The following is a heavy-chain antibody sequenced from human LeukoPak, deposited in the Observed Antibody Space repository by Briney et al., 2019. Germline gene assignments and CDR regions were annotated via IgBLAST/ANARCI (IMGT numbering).Heavy chain of an antibody. CDR2: ISSSGSTI. CDR3: ARVRDVGATTGYYYYYMDV. J-gene: IGHJ6*03. V-gene: IGHV3-11*04. Sequence: GGSLRLSCAASGFTFSDYYMSWIRQAPGKGLEWVSYISSSGSTIYYADSVKGRFTISRDNAKNSLYLQMNSLRAEDTAVYYCARVRDVGATTGYYYYYMDVWGKGTTVTVSS. D-gene: IGHD1-26*01. CDR1: GFTFSDYY.